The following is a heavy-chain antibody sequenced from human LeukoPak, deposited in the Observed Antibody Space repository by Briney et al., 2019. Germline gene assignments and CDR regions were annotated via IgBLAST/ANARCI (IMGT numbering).Heavy chain of an antibody. V-gene: IGHV4-4*07. CDR3: ARSTRTYYYDNSGYYYFDN. D-gene: IGHD3-22*01. Sequence: KPSETLSLTCTVSGGSISGFYWSWIRQPAGEGLEWIGRIYNSGTTNCNPSLRSRVIMSLDTSKNQFSLKLSSVTAADTAVYYCARSTRTYYYDNSGYYYFDNWGQGNLVTVSS. CDR2: IYNSGTT. J-gene: IGHJ4*02. CDR1: GGSISGFY.